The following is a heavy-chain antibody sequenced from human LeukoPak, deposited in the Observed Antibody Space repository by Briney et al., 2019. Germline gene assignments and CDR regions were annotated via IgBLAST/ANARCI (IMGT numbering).Heavy chain of an antibody. V-gene: IGHV4-59*01. D-gene: IGHD2-2*01. J-gene: IGHJ4*02. CDR2: IYYSGST. CDR3: AGVRGCSSTSCHLSYFDY. CDR1: GGSISSYY. Sequence: PSETLSLTCTVSGGSISSYYWSWIRQPPGKGLEWIGYIYYSGSTNYNPSLKSRVTISADTSKNQFSLKLSSVAAADTAVYYCAGVRGCSSTSCHLSYFDYWGQGTLVTVSS.